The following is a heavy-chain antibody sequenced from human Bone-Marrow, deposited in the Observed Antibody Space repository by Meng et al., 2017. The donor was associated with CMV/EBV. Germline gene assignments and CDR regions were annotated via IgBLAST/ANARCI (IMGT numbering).Heavy chain of an antibody. Sequence: ASVKVSCKASGYTFTSYYMHWVRQAPGQGLEWMGIINPSGGSTSYAQKVQGRVTMTRDTSTSTVYMELSTLRSEDTAVYYCARDWGYSNYHYDYYGMHVWGQGTTVTVSS. CDR3: ARDWGYSNYHYDYYGMHV. V-gene: IGHV1-46*01. CDR1: GYTFTSYY. CDR2: INPSGGST. J-gene: IGHJ6*02. D-gene: IGHD4-11*01.